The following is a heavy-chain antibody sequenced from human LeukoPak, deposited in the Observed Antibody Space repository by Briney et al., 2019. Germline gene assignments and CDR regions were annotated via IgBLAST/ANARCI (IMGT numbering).Heavy chain of an antibody. CDR1: GFTFSSYA. V-gene: IGHV3-30-3*01. CDR2: ISYDGSNK. D-gene: IGHD4-17*01. CDR3: ARPPFDYGDYVFLLRAEYFQH. J-gene: IGHJ1*01. Sequence: GGSLRLSCAASGFTFSSYAMHWVRQAPAKGLEWVAVISYDGSNKYYADSVKGRFTISRDNSKNTLYLQMNSLRAEDTAVYYCARPPFDYGDYVFLLRAEYFQHWGQGTLVTVSS.